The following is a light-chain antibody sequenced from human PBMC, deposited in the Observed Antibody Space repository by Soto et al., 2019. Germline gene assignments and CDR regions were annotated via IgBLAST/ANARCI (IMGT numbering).Light chain of an antibody. CDR3: SSYTSGSTPLV. CDR1: SSDVGGYNF. Sequence: QSALTQPASVSGSPGQSITISCTGTSSDVGGYNFVSWYQQHPGRAPKLMICDVSNRPSGVSNRFSGSTSGNTASLTISGLQAEDEADYYCSSYTSGSTPLVFGGGTKLTVL. V-gene: IGLV2-14*01. J-gene: IGLJ2*01. CDR2: DVS.